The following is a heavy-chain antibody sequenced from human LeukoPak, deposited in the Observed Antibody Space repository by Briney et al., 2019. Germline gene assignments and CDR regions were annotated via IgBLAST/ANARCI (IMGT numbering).Heavy chain of an antibody. CDR2: IYYSGYT. J-gene: IGHJ6*03. Sequence: SETLSLTCTVSGGSISSYYWSWVRQAPGKGLEWIGYIYYSGYTKYNPSLKSGGTILVDTSKNQFSLKLSSVTAADTAVYYCARTTMVRGTYYMDVWGKGTTVTISS. CDR3: ARTTMVRGTYYMDV. V-gene: IGHV4-59*01. D-gene: IGHD3-10*01. CDR1: GGSISSYY.